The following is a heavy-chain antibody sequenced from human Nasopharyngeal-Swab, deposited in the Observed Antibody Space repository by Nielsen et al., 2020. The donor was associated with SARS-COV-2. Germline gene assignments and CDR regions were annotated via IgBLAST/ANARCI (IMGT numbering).Heavy chain of an antibody. V-gene: IGHV1-69*06. CDR2: IIPMFGTA. CDR3: ARDPSSSWLYDAFDI. D-gene: IGHD6-13*01. J-gene: IGHJ3*02. CDR1: GDTFSSSA. Sequence: SVKVSCKASGDTFSSSAITWVRQAPGQGLEWMGGIIPMFGTADYAQKFQGRVTITADRSTSTAYMEMNSLRSEDTAVYYCARDPSSSWLYDAFDIWGQGTMVTVSS.